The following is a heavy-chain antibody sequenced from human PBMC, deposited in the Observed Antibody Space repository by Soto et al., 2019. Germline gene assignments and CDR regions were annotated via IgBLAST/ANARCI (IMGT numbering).Heavy chain of an antibody. CDR1: GFTFSSYA. CDR2: ISGSGGRK. D-gene: IGHD2-8*01. CDR3: DKRIVYATG. Sequence: VQLLESGGGLVQPGGSLRLSCAASGFTFSSYAMSWVRQAPGKGLEWVSAISGSGGRKYSADSVKGRFTISRANTTNKLYMQMNSVRDEDAAFYYCDKRIVYATGWGQGTLVTVSS. V-gene: IGHV3-23*01. J-gene: IGHJ4*02.